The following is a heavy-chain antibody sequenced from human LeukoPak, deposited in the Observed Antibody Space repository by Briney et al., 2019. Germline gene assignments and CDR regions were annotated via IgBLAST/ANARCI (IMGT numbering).Heavy chain of an antibody. CDR3: ASAPRYSSSWPNNWFDP. J-gene: IGHJ5*02. D-gene: IGHD6-13*01. CDR1: GYTFTGYY. Sequence: ASVKVSCKASGYTFTGYYMHWVRQAPGQGLEWMGWINPNSGGTNYAQKFQGGVTITADESTSTAYMELSSLRSEDTAVYFCASAPRYSSSWPNNWFDPWGQGTLVTVSS. CDR2: INPNSGGT. V-gene: IGHV1-2*02.